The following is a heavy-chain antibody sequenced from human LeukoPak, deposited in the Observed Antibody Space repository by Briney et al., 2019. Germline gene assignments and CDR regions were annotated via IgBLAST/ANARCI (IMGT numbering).Heavy chain of an antibody. CDR2: ISSGGSYE. J-gene: IGHJ4*02. Sequence: PGRSLRPSCAASGFTFSSYAMHWVRQAPGKGLEWVSIISSGGSYEYYADSVKGRFTISRDNSKNTLYLQLNSLRAEDTAVYYCATDSTYYYESGSSGPHYFDNWGQGTLVTVSS. CDR3: ATDSTYYYESGSSGPHYFDN. D-gene: IGHD3-10*01. CDR1: GFTFSSYA. V-gene: IGHV3-30*01.